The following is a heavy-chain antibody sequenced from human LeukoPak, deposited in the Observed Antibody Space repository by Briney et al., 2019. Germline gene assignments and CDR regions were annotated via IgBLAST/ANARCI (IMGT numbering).Heavy chain of an antibody. V-gene: IGHV3-48*02. CDR3: ARGTSIAAAGLYYFDY. CDR2: ISSSSSTI. D-gene: IGHD6-13*01. CDR1: GFTFSSYS. Sequence: GGSLRLSCAASGFTFSSYSMNWVRQAPGKGLEWVSYISSSSSTIYYADSVKGRFTISRDNAKNSLYLQMNSLRDEDTAVYYCARGTSIAAAGLYYFDYWGPGTLVTVSS. J-gene: IGHJ4*02.